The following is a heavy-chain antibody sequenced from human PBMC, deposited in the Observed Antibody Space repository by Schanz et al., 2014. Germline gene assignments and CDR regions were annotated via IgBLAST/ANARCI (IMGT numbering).Heavy chain of an antibody. CDR1: GYTFTSYG. J-gene: IGHJ6*02. Sequence: QVQLVQSAPEVKKPGASVKVSCKASGYTFTSYGITWVRQAPGQGLEWMGWISAYNGHTNYAEKVHGRVTMTTDTSTSTAYMELRSLISDDTAVYYCVRDAGWAFGDYHGMDVWGQGTMVTVSS. D-gene: IGHD3-10*01. V-gene: IGHV1-18*01. CDR2: ISAYNGHT. CDR3: VRDAGWAFGDYHGMDV.